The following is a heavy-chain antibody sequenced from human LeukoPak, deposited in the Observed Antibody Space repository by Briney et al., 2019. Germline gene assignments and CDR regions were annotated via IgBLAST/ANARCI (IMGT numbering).Heavy chain of an antibody. Sequence: SETLSLTCGVDGGSFSGYYWNWIRQPPGKGLEWIGEINHSGSTNYNPSLKSRVTISVDRSKYQFSLKVISVTAADTAVYYCARFLAGTRHFHFYYYMDVWGKGTTVTISS. D-gene: IGHD3-9*01. V-gene: IGHV4-34*01. CDR3: ARFLAGTRHFHFYYYMDV. J-gene: IGHJ6*03. CDR1: GGSFSGYY. CDR2: INHSGST.